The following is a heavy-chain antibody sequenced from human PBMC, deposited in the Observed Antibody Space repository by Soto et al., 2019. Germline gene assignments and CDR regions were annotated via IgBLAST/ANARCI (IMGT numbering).Heavy chain of an antibody. V-gene: IGHV3-33*01. CDR3: ARVGYYYGMDV. CDR1: GFTFSSYG. J-gene: IGHJ6*02. Sequence: QVQLVESGGGVVQPGRSLRLSCAASGFTFSSYGMHWVRQAPGKGLEWVAVIWYDGSNKYYADSVKGRFTISRDNSKNTLYLQMNSLRAEETAVYYCARVGYYYGMDVWGQGTTVTVSS. CDR2: IWYDGSNK.